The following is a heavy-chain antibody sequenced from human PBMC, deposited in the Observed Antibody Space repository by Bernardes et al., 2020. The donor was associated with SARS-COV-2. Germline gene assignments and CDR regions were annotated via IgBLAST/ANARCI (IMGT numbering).Heavy chain of an antibody. CDR2: INYSGST. Sequence: SETLSLTCAVYGGSLSGYYWNWIRQPPGKGLEWIGEINYSGSTNYNPSLKSRVTISVDTSKNQFSLKLNSVTAADTAVYYCARIYYDFWSGYPGPFDYWGQGTLVTVSS. D-gene: IGHD3-3*01. J-gene: IGHJ4*02. V-gene: IGHV4-34*01. CDR1: GGSLSGYY. CDR3: ARIYYDFWSGYPGPFDY.